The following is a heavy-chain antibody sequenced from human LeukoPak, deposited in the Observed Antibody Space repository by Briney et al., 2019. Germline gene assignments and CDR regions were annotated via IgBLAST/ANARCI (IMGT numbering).Heavy chain of an antibody. CDR2: ISYDGSNK. J-gene: IGHJ6*02. V-gene: IGHV3-30-3*01. Sequence: PGRSLRLSCAASGFTFSSYAMHCVRQAPGTGLEWVAVISYDGSNKYYADSVKGRFTISRDNSKNTLYLQMNSLRAEDTAVYYCERETSYDILTGYYLYYYYYGMDVWGQGTTVTVSS. CDR1: GFTFSSYA. D-gene: IGHD3-9*01. CDR3: ERETSYDILTGYYLYYYYYGMDV.